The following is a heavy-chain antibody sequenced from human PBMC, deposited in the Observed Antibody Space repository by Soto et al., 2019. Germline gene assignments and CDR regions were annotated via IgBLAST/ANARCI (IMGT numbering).Heavy chain of an antibody. J-gene: IGHJ4*02. CDR1: GFTFSSHA. CDR2: LSDSGGST. V-gene: IGHV3-23*01. CDR3: AKVSSSWYSGFFDL. D-gene: IGHD6-13*01. Sequence: EVQQLESGGGLVQPGGSLRVSCTASGFTFSSHAMTWVRQAPGKGLEWVSGLSDSGGSTYYADSVKGRFTISRDNSMNTLYLQMNTLRAEDTAVYYCAKVSSSWYSGFFDLWGQGTLVTVSS.